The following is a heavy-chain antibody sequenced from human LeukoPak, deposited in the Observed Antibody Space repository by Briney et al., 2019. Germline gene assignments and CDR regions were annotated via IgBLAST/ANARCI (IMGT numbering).Heavy chain of an antibody. J-gene: IGHJ4*02. Sequence: GGSLRLSYAASGFIFSGYGMTWVRQVPGKGLEWVANIKQGGSEKYYVDSVKGRFTISRDNAKKSLYLHMNSLRAEDTAVYYCASPGSVGDTGMPDYWGKGTLVTV. V-gene: IGHV3-7*01. D-gene: IGHD5-18*01. CDR2: IKQGGSEK. CDR3: ASPGSVGDTGMPDY. CDR1: GFIFSGYG.